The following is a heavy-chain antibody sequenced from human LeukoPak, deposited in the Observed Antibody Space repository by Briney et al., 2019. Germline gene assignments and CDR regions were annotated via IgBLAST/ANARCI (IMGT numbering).Heavy chain of an antibody. Sequence: PGGSLRLTCAAPGFTFSNYNMNWVRQAPGKGLEWISSITSTSSYKFYADSVKGRFIISRDNAKNSLYLQMNSLRAEDTAVYYCARDPPILTGPYYYYMDVWGKGTTVTISS. CDR1: GFTFSNYN. CDR3: ARDPPILTGPYYYYMDV. J-gene: IGHJ6*03. CDR2: ITSTSSYK. D-gene: IGHD3-9*01. V-gene: IGHV3-21*06.